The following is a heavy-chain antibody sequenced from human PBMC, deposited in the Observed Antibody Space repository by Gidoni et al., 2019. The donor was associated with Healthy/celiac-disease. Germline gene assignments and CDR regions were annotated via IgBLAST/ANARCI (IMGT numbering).Heavy chain of an antibody. J-gene: IGHJ6*02. CDR2: IITIFGTA. D-gene: IGHD2-21*02. Sequence: QVQLVQSGAEVKKPGSSVKVSCKASGGTFSSYAISWVRQAPGQGLEWMGGIITIFGTANYAQKFQGRVTITADKSTSTAYMELSSLRSEDTAVYYCARDDSPVTVGYYYYGMDVWGQGTTVTVSS. V-gene: IGHV1-69*06. CDR3: ARDDSPVTVGYYYYGMDV. CDR1: GGTFSSYA.